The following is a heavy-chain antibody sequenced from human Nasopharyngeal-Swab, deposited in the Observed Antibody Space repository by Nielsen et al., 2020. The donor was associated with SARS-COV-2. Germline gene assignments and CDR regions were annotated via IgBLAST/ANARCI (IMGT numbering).Heavy chain of an antibody. CDR3: ARARGINLGLGVVGDMDV. Sequence: GESLKISCAASGFTFSSYDMHWVRQVTVKGLEWVSFIGTEGDTHYPDSVKGRFTISRENAKSSLYLQMNIVRAEDTGVYYCARARGINLGLGVVGDMDVWGKGTTVTVSS. D-gene: IGHD3-3*01. CDR2: IGTEGDT. CDR1: GFTFSSYD. V-gene: IGHV3-13*01. J-gene: IGHJ6*03.